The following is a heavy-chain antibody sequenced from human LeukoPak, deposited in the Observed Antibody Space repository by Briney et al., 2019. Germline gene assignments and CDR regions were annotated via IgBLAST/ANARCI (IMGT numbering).Heavy chain of an antibody. J-gene: IGHJ4*02. CDR1: GGYISVTNW. D-gene: IGHD1-26*01. CDR2: ISLAGQT. Sequence: SETLSLTCGESGGYISVTNWWSWVRQPPGQGLEWIGEISLAGQTNYNPSLNGRVTMSLDKSSNQLSLHLTSVTAADTATYFCSRERGPFFPFGYGGQGTLVIVSS. V-gene: IGHV4/OR15-8*02. CDR3: SRERGPFFPFGY.